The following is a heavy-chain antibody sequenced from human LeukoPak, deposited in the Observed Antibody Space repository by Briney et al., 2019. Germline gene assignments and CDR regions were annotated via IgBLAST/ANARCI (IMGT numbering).Heavy chain of an antibody. V-gene: IGHV3-23*01. D-gene: IGHD6-13*01. Sequence: GGSLRLSCAASRFTFSSYAMSWVRQAPGKGLEWVSSIVGSGYSTYFADSVKGRFTISRDISKNTLYLQMNSLRAEDTAVYYCAKSTWYSEPDVFDVWGQGTMVTVSS. CDR1: RFTFSSYA. CDR2: IVGSGYST. J-gene: IGHJ3*01. CDR3: AKSTWYSEPDVFDV.